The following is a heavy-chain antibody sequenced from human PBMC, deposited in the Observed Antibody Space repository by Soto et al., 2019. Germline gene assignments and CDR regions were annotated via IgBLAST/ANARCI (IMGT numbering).Heavy chain of an antibody. CDR2: IGTSGTNI. D-gene: IGHD2-21*01. Sequence: GGSLRLSWAASGFTFTSYEFSWVRQAPGKGLEWISYIGTSGTNIYYADSVKGRFTVSRDNAKNALYLQMNSLRAEDTAIYYCAREELNCGGDCFAFWGQGALVTVSS. CDR3: AREELNCGGDCFAF. CDR1: GFTFTSYE. V-gene: IGHV3-48*03. J-gene: IGHJ4*02.